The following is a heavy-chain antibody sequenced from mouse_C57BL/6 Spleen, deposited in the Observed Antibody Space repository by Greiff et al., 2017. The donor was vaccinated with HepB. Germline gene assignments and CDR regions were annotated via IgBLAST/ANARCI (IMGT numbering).Heavy chain of an antibody. CDR1: GYTFTSYW. Sequence: QVQLQQSGAELVKPGASVKLSCKASGYTFTSYWMHWVKQRPGRGLEWIGRIDPNSGGTKYNEKFKSKATLTVDKTSSTAYMQLSSLTSEDSAVYYCASAITTVVAIGYWGQGTTLTVSS. V-gene: IGHV1-72*01. J-gene: IGHJ2*01. CDR3: ASAITTVVAIGY. D-gene: IGHD1-1*01. CDR2: IDPNSGGT.